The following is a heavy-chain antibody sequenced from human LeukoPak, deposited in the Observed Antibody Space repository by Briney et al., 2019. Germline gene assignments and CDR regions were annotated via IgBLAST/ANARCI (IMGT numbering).Heavy chain of an antibody. CDR2: IYSGGST. CDR1: GFTVSSNY. V-gene: IGHV3-66*01. CDR3: ARGGDPDYFDY. Sequence: GGSLRLSCAASGFTVSSNYMSWVRQAPGTGLEWVSVIYSGGSTYYADSVKGRFTISRDNSKNTLYLQMNSLRAEDTAVYYCARGGDPDYFDYWGQGTLVTVSS. D-gene: IGHD4-17*01. J-gene: IGHJ4*02.